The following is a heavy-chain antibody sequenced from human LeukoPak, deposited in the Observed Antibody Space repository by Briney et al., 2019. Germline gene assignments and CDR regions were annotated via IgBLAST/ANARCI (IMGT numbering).Heavy chain of an antibody. CDR1: GYTFTVYY. Sequence: ASVTVSCKASGYTFTVYYMHWVRQAPGQGLEWMGWINPNSGGTNYAQKFQGWVTMTRDTSISTAYMELSRLRSDDTAVYYCARGALNWNDLIDYWGQGTLVTVSS. CDR2: INPNSGGT. J-gene: IGHJ4*02. CDR3: ARGALNWNDLIDY. V-gene: IGHV1-2*04. D-gene: IGHD1-1*01.